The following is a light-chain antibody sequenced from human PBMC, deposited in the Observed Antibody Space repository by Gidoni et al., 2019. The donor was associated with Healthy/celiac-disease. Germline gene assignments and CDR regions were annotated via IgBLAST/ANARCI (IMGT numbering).Light chain of an antibody. CDR3: QQYGSSPRL. Sequence: EIVLTQSPGTLSLSPGERATLSCRASQSVSSSYLAWYQQKPGQAPRLLIYGASSRATGIPDRFSGSGSGTDFTLTISRLEPEDFAVYYCQQYGSSPRLFXGXTKVEIK. J-gene: IGKJ4*01. CDR2: GAS. V-gene: IGKV3-20*01. CDR1: QSVSSSY.